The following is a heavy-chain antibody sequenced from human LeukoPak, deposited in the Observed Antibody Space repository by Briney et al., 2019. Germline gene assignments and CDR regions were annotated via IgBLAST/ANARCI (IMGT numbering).Heavy chain of an antibody. CDR3: ARALDDYIWGSYRWFPADAFDI. J-gene: IGHJ3*02. D-gene: IGHD3-16*02. CDR2: INSDGSST. Sequence: PGGSLRLSCAASGFTFSNYWMSWVRQAPGKGLVWVSRINSDGSSTSYADSVKGRFTISRDNAKNTLYLQMNSLRAEDTAVYYCARALDDYIWGSYRWFPADAFDIWGQGTMVTVSS. V-gene: IGHV3-74*01. CDR1: GFTFSNYW.